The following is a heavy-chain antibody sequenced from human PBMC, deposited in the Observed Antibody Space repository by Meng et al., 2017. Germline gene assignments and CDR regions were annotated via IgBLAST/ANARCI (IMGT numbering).Heavy chain of an antibody. D-gene: IGHD3-22*01. Sequence: VQLQGSGPGLVKPSETLSLTCTVSGGSISSYYWSWIRQPAGKGLEWIGRIYTSGSTNYNPSLKSRVTMSVDTSKNQFSLKLSSVTAADTAVYYCARQSFDSSGYSRYFDYWGQGTLVTVSS. CDR1: GGSISSYY. CDR3: ARQSFDSSGYSRYFDY. J-gene: IGHJ4*02. CDR2: IYTSGST. V-gene: IGHV4-4*07.